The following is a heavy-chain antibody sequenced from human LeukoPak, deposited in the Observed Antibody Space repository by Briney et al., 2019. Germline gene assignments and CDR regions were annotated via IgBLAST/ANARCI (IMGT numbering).Heavy chain of an antibody. CDR2: INHSGST. D-gene: IGHD3-22*01. CDR1: GGSFSGYY. CDR3: ARLSGRYYYDSSGEEADY. V-gene: IGHV4-34*01. J-gene: IGHJ4*02. Sequence: SETLSLTCAVYGGSFSGYYWSWIRQPPGKRLEWIGEINHSGSTNYNPSLKSRVTISVDTSKNQFSLKLSSVTAADTAVYYCARLSGRYYYDSSGEEADYWGQGTLVTVSS.